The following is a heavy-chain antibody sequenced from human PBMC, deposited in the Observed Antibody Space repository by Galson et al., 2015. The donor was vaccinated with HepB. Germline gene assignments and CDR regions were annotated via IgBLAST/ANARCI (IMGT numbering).Heavy chain of an antibody. Sequence: SVKVSCKASGGTFSSYAISWVRQAPGQGLEWMGGIIPIFGTANYAQKFQGRVTITADESTSTAYMELSSLRSEDTAVYYCARAGSSDGWEFDYWGQGTLVTVSS. J-gene: IGHJ4*02. CDR1: GGTFSSYA. CDR2: IIPIFGTA. V-gene: IGHV1-69*13. D-gene: IGHD6-6*01. CDR3: ARAGSSDGWEFDY.